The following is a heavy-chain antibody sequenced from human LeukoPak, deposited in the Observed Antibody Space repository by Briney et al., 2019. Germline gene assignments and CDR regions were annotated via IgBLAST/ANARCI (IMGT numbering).Heavy chain of an antibody. CDR1: GFTFSSYG. Sequence: GGTLRLSCAASGFTFSSYGMSWVRQAPGKGLEWVSAISGSGGSTYYADSVKGRFTISRDNSKNTLYLQMNSLRAEDTAVYYCAKDLDDYVWGSYRVDYWGQGTLVTVSS. CDR2: ISGSGGST. CDR3: AKDLDDYVWGSYRVDY. V-gene: IGHV3-23*01. J-gene: IGHJ4*02. D-gene: IGHD3-16*02.